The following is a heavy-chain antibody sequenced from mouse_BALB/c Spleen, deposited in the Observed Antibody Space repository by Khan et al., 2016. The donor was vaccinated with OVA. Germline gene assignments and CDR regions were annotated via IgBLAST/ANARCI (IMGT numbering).Heavy chain of an antibody. V-gene: IGHV5-6*01. CDR2: ISTGGSYT. J-gene: IGHJ3*01. Sequence: EVELVESGGDLVKPGGSLKLSCAASGFTFSTYGMSWVRQTPDKRLEWVATISTGGSYTYYPDSVKGRFTISRDTAKNTLYLQMSSLKSEDTAMFYCERLAYYYDSEGFAYWGQGTLVTVSA. D-gene: IGHD1-1*01. CDR3: ERLAYYYDSEGFAY. CDR1: GFTFSTYG.